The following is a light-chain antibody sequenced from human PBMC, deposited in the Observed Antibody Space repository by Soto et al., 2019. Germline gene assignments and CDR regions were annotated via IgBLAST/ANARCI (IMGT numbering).Light chain of an antibody. Sequence: QSALTQPASVSGSPGQSITISCTGTSSDIGSYNVVSWYQQHPGKAPKLLIYEVSKRPSGVSNRFSGSKADNTASLTISGLQTEDEADYYCCSYGRNVFYVSYGGNSFDVLFGGGTKLTVL. CDR3: CSYGRNVFYVSYGGNSFDVL. V-gene: IGLV2-23*02. CDR2: EVS. CDR1: SSDIGSYNV. J-gene: IGLJ2*01.